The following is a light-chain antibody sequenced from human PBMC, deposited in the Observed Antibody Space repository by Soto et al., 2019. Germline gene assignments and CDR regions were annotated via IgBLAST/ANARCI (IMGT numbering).Light chain of an antibody. Sequence: SYELTQPPSVSVAPGKKATITCAGNNIGGKSVHWYQQKPGQAPVLVIYYDTDRPSGIPERFSGSNSENTATLTISRVEAGDEADYYCQVWDSRNDHVVFGGGTKVTVL. V-gene: IGLV3-21*04. CDR3: QVWDSRNDHVV. J-gene: IGLJ2*01. CDR1: NIGGKS. CDR2: YDT.